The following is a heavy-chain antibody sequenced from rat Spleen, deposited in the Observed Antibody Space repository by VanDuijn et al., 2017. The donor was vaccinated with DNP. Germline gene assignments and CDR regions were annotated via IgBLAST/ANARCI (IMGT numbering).Heavy chain of an antibody. CDR2: ISYEGSNI. CDR1: GFTFSDYY. CDR3: ATGVYGGYEDWFAY. J-gene: IGHJ3*01. V-gene: IGHV5-22*01. Sequence: EVQLVESGGGLVQPGRSLKLSCAASGFTFSDYYMAWVRQAPKKGLECVAYISYEGSNIYYGDFVKGRFTISRDNAKSTLYLQMNSLRSEDTATYYCATGVYGGYEDWFAYWGQGALVTVSS. D-gene: IGHD1-11*01.